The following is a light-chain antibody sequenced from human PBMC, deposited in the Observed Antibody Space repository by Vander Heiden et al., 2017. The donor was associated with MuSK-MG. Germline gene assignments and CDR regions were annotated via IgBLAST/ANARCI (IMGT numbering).Light chain of an antibody. V-gene: IGKV1-39*01. CDR3: QQSYSTFT. Sequence: VGDRVTITCRASQTISTYLNWYQHKPGKAPKLLIYAASSVQSGGPARFSGRGSVKEFTLTSCRRQHEDLANYCWQQSYSTFTFGHGTKVDIK. CDR1: QTISTY. CDR2: AAS. J-gene: IGKJ3*01.